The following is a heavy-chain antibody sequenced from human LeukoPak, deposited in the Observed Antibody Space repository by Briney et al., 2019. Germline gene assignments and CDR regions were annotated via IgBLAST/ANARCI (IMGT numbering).Heavy chain of an antibody. CDR1: AFTFRSYG. V-gene: IGHV3-30*02. J-gene: IGHJ4*02. D-gene: IGHD3-10*01. Sequence: GGSLRLSCAASAFTFRSYGMHWVRQAPGKGLEWVAFIRYHGSDKYYADSVKGRFTISRDNSKNTLYLQMNSLRAEDTAVYYCAKDLEYSGSGTTGAFDYWGQGTLVTVSS. CDR2: IRYHGSDK. CDR3: AKDLEYSGSGTTGAFDY.